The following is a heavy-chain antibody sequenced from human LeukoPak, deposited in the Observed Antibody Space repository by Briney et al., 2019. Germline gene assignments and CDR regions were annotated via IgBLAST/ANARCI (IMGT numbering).Heavy chain of an antibody. CDR1: GYTFTGYY. D-gene: IGHD3-3*01. J-gene: IGHJ6*03. CDR2: INPNSADT. CDR3: ARNDFWSGYPGSYMDV. Sequence: GASVKVSCKASGYTFTGYYMHWVRQAPGQGLGWMGWINPNSADTKYAQKFQGRVTMTRDTSISTTYMELSRLRSDDTAVYYCARNDFWSGYPGSYMDVWGKGTTVTVSS. V-gene: IGHV1-2*02.